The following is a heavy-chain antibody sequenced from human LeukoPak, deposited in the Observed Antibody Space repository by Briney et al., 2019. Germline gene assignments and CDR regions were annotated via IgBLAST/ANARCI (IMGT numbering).Heavy chain of an antibody. CDR2: IYYSGST. CDR3: ARSAFGDYSLDY. V-gene: IGHV4-39*07. Sequence: SETLSLTCTVSGGSISSSSYYWGWIRQPPGKGLEWIGSIYYSGSTYYNPSLKSRVTISVDTSKNQFSLKLSSVTAADTAVYYCARSAFGDYSLDYWGQGTLVTVSS. J-gene: IGHJ4*02. D-gene: IGHD2-15*01. CDR1: GGSISSSSYY.